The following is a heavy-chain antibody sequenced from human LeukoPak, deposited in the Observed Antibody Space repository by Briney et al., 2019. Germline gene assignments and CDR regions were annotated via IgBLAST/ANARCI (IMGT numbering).Heavy chain of an antibody. CDR3: AKYYYDSSGYVFDY. V-gene: IGHV3-48*01. CDR2: ISSSGTTI. D-gene: IGHD3-22*01. CDR1: GFSFSGYS. Sequence: PGGSLRLSCAASGFSFSGYSMTWVRQAPGKGLEWVSYISSSGTTIYYAGSVKGRFTISRDNGKNSLYLQMNSLRAEDTAVYYCAKYYYDSSGYVFDYWGQGTLVTVSS. J-gene: IGHJ4*02.